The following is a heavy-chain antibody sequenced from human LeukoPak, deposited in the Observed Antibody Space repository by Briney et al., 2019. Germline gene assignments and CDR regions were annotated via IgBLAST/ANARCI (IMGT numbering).Heavy chain of an antibody. Sequence: GGSLRLSCAPSGFTFSSYGMHWVRQAPGKGLEWVAVIANDGRNRYYVDSVKGRFTISRDNSKNTLYLQMNSLRDEDTAVYYCAKEFRTGGDDAFDIWGQGTMVTVSS. J-gene: IGHJ3*02. CDR1: GFTFSSYG. D-gene: IGHD3-16*01. CDR2: IANDGRNR. V-gene: IGHV3-30*18. CDR3: AKEFRTGGDDAFDI.